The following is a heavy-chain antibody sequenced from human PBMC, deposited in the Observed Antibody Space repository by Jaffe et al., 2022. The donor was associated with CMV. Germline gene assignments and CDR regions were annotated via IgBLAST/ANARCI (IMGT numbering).Heavy chain of an antibody. V-gene: IGHV1-3*01. CDR2: INAGNGNT. Sequence: QVQLVQSGAEVKKPGASVKVSCKASGYTFTSYAMHWVRQAPGQRLEWMGWINAGNGNTKYSQKFQGRVTITRDTSASTAYMELSSLRSEDTAVYYCARIGVYCGGDCYSFGWFDPWGQGTLVTVSS. J-gene: IGHJ5*02. CDR3: ARIGVYCGGDCYSFGWFDP. CDR1: GYTFTSYA. D-gene: IGHD2-21*02.